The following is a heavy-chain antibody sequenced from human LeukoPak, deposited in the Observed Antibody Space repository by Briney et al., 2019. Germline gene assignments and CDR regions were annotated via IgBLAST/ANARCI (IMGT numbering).Heavy chain of an antibody. CDR1: GGSFSGYY. Sequence: SETLSLTCAVYGGSFSGYYWSWIRQPPGKGLEWIGEINHSGSTNYNPSLKSRVTISVDTSKNQFSLKLSSVTAADTAVYYCARQLARYSYGLGFWGRGTLVTVSS. D-gene: IGHD5-18*01. V-gene: IGHV4-34*01. CDR3: ARQLARYSYGLGF. CDR2: INHSGST. J-gene: IGHJ2*01.